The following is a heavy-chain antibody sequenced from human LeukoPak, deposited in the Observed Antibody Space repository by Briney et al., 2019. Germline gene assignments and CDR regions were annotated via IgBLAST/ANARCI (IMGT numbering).Heavy chain of an antibody. CDR1: GGSISSYY. J-gene: IGHJ4*02. V-gene: IGHV4-59*01. Sequence: SETLSLTCTVSGGSISSYYWSWIRHPPGKGLEWIGYIYYSGSTNYNPSLKSRVTISVDTSKNQFSLKLSSVTAADTAVYYCARDGSTVTPGLIDYWGQGTLVTVSS. CDR3: ARDGSTVTPGLIDY. CDR2: IYYSGST. D-gene: IGHD4-17*01.